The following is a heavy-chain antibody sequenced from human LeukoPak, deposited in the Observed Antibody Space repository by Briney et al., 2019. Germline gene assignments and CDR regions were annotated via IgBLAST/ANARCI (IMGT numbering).Heavy chain of an antibody. CDR3: AREGIIVEGGSLDY. D-gene: IGHD1-26*01. J-gene: IGHJ4*02. CDR2: TSHSGST. Sequence: SETLSLTCTLCGELFRVDYWSGLRQPPGKGLEWIGETSHSGSTNYNPSLKSRVTISVNTSKKQFSLRMPSVTAADTAVYYCAREGIIVEGGSLDYWGQGTLVTVSS. CDR1: GELFRVDY. V-gene: IGHV4-34*01.